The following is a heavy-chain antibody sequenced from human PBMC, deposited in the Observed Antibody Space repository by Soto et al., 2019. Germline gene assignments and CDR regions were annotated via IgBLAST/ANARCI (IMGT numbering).Heavy chain of an antibody. D-gene: IGHD1-26*01. J-gene: IGHJ4*02. V-gene: IGHV3-23*01. CDR3: AKESTVGSPGDYFDS. CDR1: GFTFSSYD. Sequence: GGSLRLSCAASGFTFSSYDMNWVRQAPGKGLEWVSAIGVYANTYYADSVKGRFTISRDDSRNAVHLQLNSLRVDDTAVYYCAKESTVGSPGDYFDSWGQGTLVTVPQ. CDR2: IGVYANT.